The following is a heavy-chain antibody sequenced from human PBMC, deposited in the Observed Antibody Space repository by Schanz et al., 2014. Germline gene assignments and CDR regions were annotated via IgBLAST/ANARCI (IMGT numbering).Heavy chain of an antibody. Sequence: QAQLVESGGGLVKPGGSLRLSCAASGFTFSDYYMTWIRQAPGKGLEGVSDISDSGESTLYADSEKGRLTISRDNGKNSLFLQMNSQSAEDTAVYCCAKVAPAATYLDSWGQGTLVTVSS. CDR1: GFTFSDYY. CDR3: AKVAPAATYLDS. J-gene: IGHJ4*02. CDR2: ISDSGEST. D-gene: IGHD2-2*01. V-gene: IGHV3-11*01.